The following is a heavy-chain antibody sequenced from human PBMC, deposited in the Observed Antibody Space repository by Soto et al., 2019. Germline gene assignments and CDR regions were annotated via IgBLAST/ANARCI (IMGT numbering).Heavy chain of an antibody. Sequence: PGGSLRLSCAASGFTVSSNYMSWVRQAPGKGLEWVSVIYSGGSTYYADSVKGRFTISRDNSKNTLYLQMNSLRAEDTAVYYCARGMDTAMGPRSNAYYYYGMDVWGQGTTVTVSS. CDR1: GFTVSSNY. J-gene: IGHJ6*02. CDR2: IYSGGST. D-gene: IGHD5-18*01. CDR3: ARGMDTAMGPRSNAYYYYGMDV. V-gene: IGHV3-53*01.